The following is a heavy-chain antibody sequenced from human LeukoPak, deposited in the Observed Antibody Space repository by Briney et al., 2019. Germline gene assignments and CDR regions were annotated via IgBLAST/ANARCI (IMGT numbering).Heavy chain of an antibody. CDR1: GFTFSSYS. J-gene: IGHJ6*03. Sequence: PGGSLRLSCAASGFTFSSYSMNWVRQAPGKGLEWVSYISSSGSTIYYADSVKGRFTISRDNAKNSLYLQMNSLRDDDTAVYYCARDPYSGNLGPTYYYYMDVWGKGTTVTVSS. V-gene: IGHV3-48*02. CDR2: ISSSGSTI. CDR3: ARDPYSGNLGPTYYYYMDV. D-gene: IGHD1-26*01.